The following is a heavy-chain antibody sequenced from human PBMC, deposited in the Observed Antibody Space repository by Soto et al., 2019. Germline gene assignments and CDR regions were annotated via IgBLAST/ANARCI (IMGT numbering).Heavy chain of an antibody. CDR2: IYYSGNT. V-gene: IGHV4-39*01. J-gene: IGHJ4*02. CDR1: GGSISSRSYY. CDR3: ARLYPDGYIDS. Sequence: SETLSLTCTVSGGSISSRSYYWGWIRQPPGKGLEWIGTIYYSGNTYHNPSLRSRVSIFVDTSKNQFSLNLYSVTAADTAVYHCARLYPDGYIDSWGQGTLVTVSS.